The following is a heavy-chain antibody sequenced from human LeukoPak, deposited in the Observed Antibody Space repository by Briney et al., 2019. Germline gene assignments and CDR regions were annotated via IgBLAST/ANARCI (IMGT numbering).Heavy chain of an antibody. V-gene: IGHV1-2*06. J-gene: IGHJ4*02. CDR1: GYTFTGYY. Sequence: ASVKVSCKASGYTFTGYYMHWVRQAPGQGLEWMGRINPNSGGTNYAQKFQGRVTMTRDTSISTAYMELSRLRSDDTAVYYCARGTNWGSSYFDYWGQGTLVTVSS. D-gene: IGHD7-27*01. CDR3: ARGTNWGSSYFDY. CDR2: INPNSGGT.